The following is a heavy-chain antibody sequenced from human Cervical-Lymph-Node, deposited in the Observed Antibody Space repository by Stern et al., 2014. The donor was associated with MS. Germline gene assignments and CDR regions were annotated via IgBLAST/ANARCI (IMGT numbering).Heavy chain of an antibody. V-gene: IGHV3-21*01. J-gene: IGHJ4*02. CDR2: ISDGGLSV. D-gene: IGHD2-8*01. Sequence: VQLVESGGRLVKPGGSLRLSCAASGFTFSRFVMTWVRQAPGKGLEWVSSISDGGLSVFYADSVRGRFTISRDNAKSSLLLEMSSLRAEDTAVYYCAREGLTSNAFDYWGQGALVTVSS. CDR3: AREGLTSNAFDY. CDR1: GFTFSRFV.